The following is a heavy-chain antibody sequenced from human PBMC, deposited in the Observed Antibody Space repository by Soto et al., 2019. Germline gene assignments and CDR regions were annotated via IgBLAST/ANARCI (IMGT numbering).Heavy chain of an antibody. CDR3: ASLGYSGYDFAFDI. V-gene: IGHV3-53*01. J-gene: IGHJ3*02. CDR2: IYSGGNT. Sequence: PGGSLRVSCAASGFTVSSNYMNWVRQAPGKGLEWVSVIYSGGNTYYADSVKGRFTISRDNSKNTLYLQMNSLRAEDTAVYYCASLGYSGYDFAFDIWGQGTMVTVSS. D-gene: IGHD5-12*01. CDR1: GFTVSSNY.